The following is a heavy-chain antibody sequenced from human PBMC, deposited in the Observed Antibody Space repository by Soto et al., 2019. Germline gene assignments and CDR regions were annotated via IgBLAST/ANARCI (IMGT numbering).Heavy chain of an antibody. J-gene: IGHJ6*03. V-gene: IGHV2-5*02. Sequence: SGPTLVNPTQTLTLTCTFSGFSLSTSGVGVGWIRQPPGKALEWLALIYWDDDKHYSPSLKSRLTITKDTSKNQVVLTMTNVDPVDTATYYCARTYGIVVVPAAIYYYYYYMDVWGKGTTVTVSS. CDR2: IYWDDDK. CDR3: ARTYGIVVVPAAIYYYYYYMDV. CDR1: GFSLSTSGVG. D-gene: IGHD2-2*01.